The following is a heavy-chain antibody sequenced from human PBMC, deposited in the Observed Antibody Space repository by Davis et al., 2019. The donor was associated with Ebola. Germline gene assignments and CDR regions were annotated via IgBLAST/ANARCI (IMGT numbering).Heavy chain of an antibody. Sequence: SQTLSLTCAFSGGSISSGGYSWSWIRQPPGKGLEWIGYIYHSGSTYYNPSLKSRVTISVDRSKNQFSLKLSSVTAADTAVYYCARASGWYPPDYWGQGTLVTVSS. CDR3: ARASGWYPPDY. D-gene: IGHD6-19*01. CDR1: GGSISSGGYS. V-gene: IGHV4-30-2*01. CDR2: IYHSGST. J-gene: IGHJ4*02.